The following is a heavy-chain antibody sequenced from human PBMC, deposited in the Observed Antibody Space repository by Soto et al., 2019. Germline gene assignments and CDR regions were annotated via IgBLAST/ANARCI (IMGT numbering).Heavy chain of an antibody. CDR1: GDTFNSYG. CDR2: IVPMFGTT. V-gene: IGHV1-69*01. CDR3: ARDLADVHLWDAFDV. J-gene: IGHJ3*01. Sequence: VPLVQSGPELKKPGSSVKVSCKAPGDTFNSYGISWVRQAPGQGLEWMGGIVPMFGTTNLALKFEDRVTITADELTTTVYMEIRGLTSEDTAVYYCARDLADVHLWDAFDVWGHGTRVTVSS. D-gene: IGHD6-13*01.